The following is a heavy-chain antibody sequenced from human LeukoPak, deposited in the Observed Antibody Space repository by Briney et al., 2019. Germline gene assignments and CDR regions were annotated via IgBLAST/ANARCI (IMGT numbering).Heavy chain of an antibody. V-gene: IGHV3-30*02. CDR2: IWYDGSNK. Sequence: PGGSLRLSCAASGFTFSSYAMHWVRQAPGKGLEWVAIIWYDGSNKYYADSVKGRFTISRDNSKNTLYLQMNSLRAEDTAVYYCAKENYSSSWHADYWGQGTLVTVSS. D-gene: IGHD6-13*01. CDR3: AKENYSSSWHADY. J-gene: IGHJ4*02. CDR1: GFTFSSYA.